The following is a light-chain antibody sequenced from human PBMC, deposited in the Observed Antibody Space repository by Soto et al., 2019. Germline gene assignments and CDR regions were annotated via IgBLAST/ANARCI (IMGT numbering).Light chain of an antibody. CDR1: SSDVGGYNY. J-gene: IGLJ2*01. V-gene: IGLV2-14*01. CDR2: DVS. CDR3: SSYTSSSTSV. Sequence: QSALTQPASVSGSPGQSITISCTGTSSDVGGYNYVSWYQQHPGKAPKLMIYDVSNRPSGVSNRFSGSKSGNTASLTISGRQAEDEADYYCSSYTSSSTSVFGGGTKLTVL.